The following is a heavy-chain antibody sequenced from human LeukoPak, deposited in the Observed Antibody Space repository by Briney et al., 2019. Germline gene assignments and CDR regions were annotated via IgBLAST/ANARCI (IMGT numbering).Heavy chain of an antibody. CDR2: ISWNSGSI. J-gene: IGHJ4*02. V-gene: IGHV3-9*01. CDR3: AKDIRRWLQSSYFDY. Sequence: GRSLRLSCAASGFTLDDYAMHWVRQAPGKGLERVSGISWNSGSIGYADSVKGRFTISRDNAKNSLYLQMNSLRAEDTALYYCAKDIRRWLQSSYFDYWGQGTLVTVSS. CDR1: GFTLDDYA. D-gene: IGHD5-24*01.